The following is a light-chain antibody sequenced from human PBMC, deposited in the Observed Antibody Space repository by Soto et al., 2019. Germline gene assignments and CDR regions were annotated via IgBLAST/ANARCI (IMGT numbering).Light chain of an antibody. CDR1: QAVNTR. Sequence: EIVLTQSPATLSSFPGDRVTLSCRASQAVNTRLAWYQHKPGQAPRLLIYGASIRATGIPARFSGSGSGTEFTLTISSLQSEDLAVYYCQEYNHWHPITFGGGTKVEIK. CDR3: QEYNHWHPIT. J-gene: IGKJ4*01. V-gene: IGKV3-15*01. CDR2: GAS.